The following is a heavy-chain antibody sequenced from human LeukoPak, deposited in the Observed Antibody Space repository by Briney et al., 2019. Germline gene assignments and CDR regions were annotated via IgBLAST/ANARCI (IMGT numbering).Heavy chain of an antibody. Sequence: SGPTLVKPTQTLTLTCTFSGFSLSASGVGVGWIRQPPGKALEWLALIYWDDDKRYSPSLKSRLTITKDTSKNQVVLTMTNMDPVDTATYYCAHRITVTTSEGYFQHWGQGTLVTVSS. J-gene: IGHJ1*01. CDR2: IYWDDDK. D-gene: IGHD4-17*01. V-gene: IGHV2-5*02. CDR3: AHRITVTTSEGYFQH. CDR1: GFSLSASGVG.